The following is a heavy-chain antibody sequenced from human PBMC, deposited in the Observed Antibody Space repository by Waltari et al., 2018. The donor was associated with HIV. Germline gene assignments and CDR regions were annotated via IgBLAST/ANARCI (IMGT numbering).Heavy chain of an antibody. CDR2: IHYRGTT. Sequence: QVQLQESGPGLVKPSETLSLICTVSGGSINNFYWAWIRQPPGKGLEWSGYIHYRGTTNYNPSLKSRVTISADTSQNQFSLNLNSVTAADTAVYYCAREVLIGVGVVIMDYWGQGTLVTVSS. CDR3: AREVLIGVGVVIMDY. J-gene: IGHJ4*02. CDR1: GGSINNFY. D-gene: IGHD3-3*01. V-gene: IGHV4-59*01.